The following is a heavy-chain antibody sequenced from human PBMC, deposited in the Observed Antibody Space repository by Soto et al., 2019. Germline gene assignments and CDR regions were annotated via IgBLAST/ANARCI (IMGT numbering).Heavy chain of an antibody. CDR3: ARSPEYSSSSALGYYYGMDV. CDR1: GGTFSSYA. Sequence: QVQLVQSGAEVKKPGSSVKVSCKASGGTFSSYAISWVRQAPGQGLEWMGGIIPIFGTANYAQKFQGRVTKTADESTSTAYMELSSLRSEDTAVYYCARSPEYSSSSALGYYYGMDVWGQGPTVTVSS. V-gene: IGHV1-69*12. CDR2: IIPIFGTA. J-gene: IGHJ6*02. D-gene: IGHD6-6*01.